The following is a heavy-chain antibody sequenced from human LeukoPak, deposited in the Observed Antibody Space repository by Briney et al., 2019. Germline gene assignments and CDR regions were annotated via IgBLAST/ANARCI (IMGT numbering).Heavy chain of an antibody. CDR2: IWYDGNNK. CDR1: GFTFSGFW. J-gene: IGHJ4*02. CDR3: ARQHCSGGDCYFFD. V-gene: IGHV3-33*07. D-gene: IGHD2-15*01. Sequence: GGSLRLSCAVSGFTFSGFWMSWSRQAPGKGLEWVALIWYDGNNKYYADSVKGRFTISRDNSKNTLYLQLNSLRAEDTAVYYCARQHCSGGDCYFFDWGQGTLVTVSS.